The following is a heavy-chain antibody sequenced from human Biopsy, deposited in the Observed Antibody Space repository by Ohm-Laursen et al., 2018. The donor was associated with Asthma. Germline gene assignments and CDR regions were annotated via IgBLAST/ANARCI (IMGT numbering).Heavy chain of an antibody. D-gene: IGHD2-2*01. CDR1: GGTFNTYV. CDR2: INSFFGTT. Sequence: ASVKVSCKSLGGTFNTYVIGWVRQAPGQGLEWMGGINSFFGTTTYPQKSQDRVTITADDSTSTVYMELSSLRSEDTAVYYCARKAGSCISRTCYSLDFWGQGTLVTVSS. CDR3: ARKAGSCISRTCYSLDF. J-gene: IGHJ4*02. V-gene: IGHV1-69*13.